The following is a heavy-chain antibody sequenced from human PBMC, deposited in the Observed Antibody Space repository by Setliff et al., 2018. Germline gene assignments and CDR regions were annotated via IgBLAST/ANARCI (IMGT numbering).Heavy chain of an antibody. CDR3: ARTSTGRYFDY. V-gene: IGHV4-38-2*01. CDR2: VYYSGTT. CDR1: DFPGGGVYY. Sequence: PSETLSLTCAVSDFPGGGVYYWGWIRQSPGKGLEWVASVYYSGTTYYNPSLESRVTMSVDMSKSQFSLKLDSVTAADTAVYYCARTSTGRYFDYWGQGTQVTVSS. J-gene: IGHJ4*02. D-gene: IGHD2-2*01.